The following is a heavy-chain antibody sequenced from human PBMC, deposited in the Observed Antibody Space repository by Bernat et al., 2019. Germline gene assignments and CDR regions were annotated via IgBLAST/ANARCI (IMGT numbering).Heavy chain of an antibody. Sequence: QVQLQESGPGLVKPSETLSLTCAVSGYSISSGYYWGWIRQPPGKGLEWIGSIYYSGSTYYNPSLKSRVTISVDTSKNQFSLKLSSVTAADTAVYYCARYGSGSYYMSPGDETKHNWFDPWGQGTLVTVSS. CDR1: GYSISSGYY. V-gene: IGHV4-38-2*01. CDR2: IYYSGST. CDR3: ARYGSGSYYMSPGDETKHNWFDP. J-gene: IGHJ5*02. D-gene: IGHD3-10*01.